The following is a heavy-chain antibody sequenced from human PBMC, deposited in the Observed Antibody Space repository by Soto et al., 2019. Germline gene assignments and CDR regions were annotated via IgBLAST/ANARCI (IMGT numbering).Heavy chain of an antibody. J-gene: IGHJ5*02. Sequence: GASVKVSCKASGYTFTSYYMHWVRQAPGQGLEWMGIINPSGGSTSYAQKFQGRVTMTRDTSTSTVYMELSSLRSEDTAVYYCARDQGANYYDSSGYYYSEHNWFDPWGQGTLVTVSS. D-gene: IGHD3-22*01. V-gene: IGHV1-46*01. CDR2: INPSGGST. CDR1: GYTFTSYY. CDR3: ARDQGANYYDSSGYYYSEHNWFDP.